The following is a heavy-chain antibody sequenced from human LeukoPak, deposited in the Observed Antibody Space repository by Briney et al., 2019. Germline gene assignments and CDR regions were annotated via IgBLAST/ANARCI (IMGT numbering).Heavy chain of an antibody. Sequence: PSDTLSLTCTFSGGSISSVDYYWSWIRQPPGKGPEWIGYIYYSGSTYYNPSLKSRVTISVDTSKNQFSLRLSSVTAADTAVYYCASLGTVTSFDYWGQGTLVTVSS. D-gene: IGHD4-11*01. V-gene: IGHV4-30-4*02. CDR1: GGSISSVDYY. J-gene: IGHJ4*02. CDR3: ASLGTVTSFDY. CDR2: IYYSGST.